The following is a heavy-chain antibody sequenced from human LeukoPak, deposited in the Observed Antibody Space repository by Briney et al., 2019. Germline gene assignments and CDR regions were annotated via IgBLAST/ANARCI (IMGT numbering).Heavy chain of an antibody. D-gene: IGHD2-8*01. CDR3: ARDEVGYCTNGVCPSWFDP. J-gene: IGHJ5*02. V-gene: IGHV4-30-4*08. CDR1: GGSISSGDYY. Sequence: SETLSLTCTVSGGSISSGDYYWSWIRQPPGKGLEWIGYIYYSGSTYYNPSLKSRVTISVDTSKNQFSLKLSSVTAADTAVYYCARDEVGYCTNGVCPSWFDPWGQGTLVTVSS. CDR2: IYYSGST.